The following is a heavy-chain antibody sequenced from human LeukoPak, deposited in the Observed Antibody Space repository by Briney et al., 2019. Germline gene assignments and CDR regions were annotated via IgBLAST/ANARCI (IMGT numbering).Heavy chain of an antibody. CDR1: GFIVSNTY. D-gene: IGHD3-10*01. J-gene: IGHJ4*02. V-gene: IGHV3-20*04. Sequence: GGSLRLSCAASGFIVSNTYMTWVRQSPGKGLEWVSGINWNGGSTGYADSVKGRFTISRDNAKNSLYLQMNSLRAEDTALYYCARGFGDDDYFDYWGQGTLVTVSS. CDR3: ARGFGDDDYFDY. CDR2: INWNGGST.